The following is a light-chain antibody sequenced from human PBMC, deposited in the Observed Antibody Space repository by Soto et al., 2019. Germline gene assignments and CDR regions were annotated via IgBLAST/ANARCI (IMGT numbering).Light chain of an antibody. CDR2: AAS. CDR1: QSISSY. V-gene: IGKV1-39*01. Sequence: DIQMTQSPSSLSASVGDRVTITCRASQSISSYLHWYQQKPGKAPKLLIYAASSLQSGVPSRFSGSGSGTDFTRTISSVQPEDFATYYCQRSFSTPLTFGGGTKVEIK. J-gene: IGKJ4*01. CDR3: QRSFSTPLT.